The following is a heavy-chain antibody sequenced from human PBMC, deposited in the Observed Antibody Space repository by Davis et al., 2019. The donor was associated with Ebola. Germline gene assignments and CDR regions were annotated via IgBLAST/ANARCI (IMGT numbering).Heavy chain of an antibody. CDR1: GYTFTSFY. V-gene: IGHV1-2*02. D-gene: IGHD3-9*01. J-gene: IGHJ6*02. Sequence: ASVKVSCKASGYTFTSFYVHWVRQAPGQGLEWMGWINPDSGGTNYAQKFQGRVTMTRDTSISTAYMELSRRSSDDTAVYYCARLGSTGYYISKKGMDVWGRGTTVTVSS. CDR2: INPDSGGT. CDR3: ARLGSTGYYISKKGMDV.